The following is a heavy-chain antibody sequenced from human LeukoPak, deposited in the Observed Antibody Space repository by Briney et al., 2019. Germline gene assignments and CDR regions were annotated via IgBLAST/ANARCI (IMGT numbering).Heavy chain of an antibody. CDR3: ARRGQAGYLY. V-gene: IGHV4-34*01. D-gene: IGHD3-16*02. CDR2: INHSGST. Sequence: SETLSLTCAVYGGSFSAYYWSWIRQPPGKGLEWIGEINHSGSTNNNPSLKSRVTISVDTSKNQFPLNLYSVTAADTAVYYCARRGQAGYLYWGQGTLVTVSS. J-gene: IGHJ4*02. CDR1: GGSFSAYY.